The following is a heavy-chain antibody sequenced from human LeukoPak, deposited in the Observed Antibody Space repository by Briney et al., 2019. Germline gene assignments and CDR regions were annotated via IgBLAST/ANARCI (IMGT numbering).Heavy chain of an antibody. Sequence: PSETLSLTCTVSGSSISSSSYYWGWIRQPPGKGLEGIGSIYYSGSTYYNPSLKSRVTISVDTSKNQFSLKLSSVTAADTAVYYCARYRAAAGLDPWGQGTLVTVSS. V-gene: IGHV4-39*01. D-gene: IGHD6-13*01. CDR2: IYYSGST. CDR3: ARYRAAAGLDP. J-gene: IGHJ5*02. CDR1: GSSISSSSYY.